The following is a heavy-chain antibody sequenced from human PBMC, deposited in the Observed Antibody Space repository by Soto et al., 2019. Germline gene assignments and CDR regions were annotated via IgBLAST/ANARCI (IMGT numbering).Heavy chain of an antibody. Sequence: SETLSLTCTVSGGSFKSGSYSWSWIRQPPGKGLEWIGYVYHTGRTSYNPSLKSRVSISMDTSKNQFSLNLDSVTAADTAVYYCARGAHRIAARSNFDYWGQGTLVTVSS. CDR1: GGSFKSGSYS. CDR3: ARGAHRIAARSNFDY. D-gene: IGHD6-6*01. CDR2: VYHTGRT. J-gene: IGHJ4*02. V-gene: IGHV4-61*01.